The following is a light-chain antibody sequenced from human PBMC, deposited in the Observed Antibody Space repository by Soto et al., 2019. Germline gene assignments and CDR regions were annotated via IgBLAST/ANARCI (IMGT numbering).Light chain of an antibody. Sequence: ERGMTQSPAALSVSPGERATLSCRASQSVSNDLAWYQQKPGQAPRLLIYRASTRATGIPARFSGSGSGTEFTLTISSLQSEDFAVYYCQQYDTWPPTFGPGTKVDIK. CDR2: RAS. CDR1: QSVSND. J-gene: IGKJ3*01. V-gene: IGKV3-15*01. CDR3: QQYDTWPPT.